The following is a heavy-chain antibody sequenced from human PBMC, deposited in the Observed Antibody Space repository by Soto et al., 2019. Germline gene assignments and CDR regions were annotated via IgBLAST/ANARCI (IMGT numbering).Heavy chain of an antibody. Sequence: SETLSLTCTISGGSVSVYYWSWIRQSPAQRLEWIGYIYDSGSPYYNPSLKTRVTIASDSSKNQITLKLTSATAADTAVYYCARGVGSSPPQYWGRATLVTVPQ. CDR3: ARGVGSSPPQY. J-gene: IGHJ4*02. V-gene: IGHV4-59*02. CDR1: GGSVSVYY. D-gene: IGHD1-26*01. CDR2: IYDSGSP.